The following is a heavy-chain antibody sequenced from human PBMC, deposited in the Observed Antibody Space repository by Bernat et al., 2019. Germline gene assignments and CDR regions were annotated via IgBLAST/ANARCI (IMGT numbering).Heavy chain of an antibody. Sequence: QVQLVQSGAEVKKPGASVRVSCKASGYTFTSYGFSWVRQAPGQGLEWMGWISTYNGNTNYAQMLQDRVTMTTDTSTSTAYMELRSLRSDDTAMYYCARDVGIAAAGFYFDYWGQGTLVTVSS. CDR2: ISTYNGNT. V-gene: IGHV1-18*01. J-gene: IGHJ4*02. CDR3: ARDVGIAAAGFYFDY. D-gene: IGHD6-13*01. CDR1: GYTFTSYG.